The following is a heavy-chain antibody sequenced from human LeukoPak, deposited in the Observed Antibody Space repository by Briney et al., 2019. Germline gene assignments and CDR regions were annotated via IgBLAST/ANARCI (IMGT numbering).Heavy chain of an antibody. CDR3: ARYYDSSGYYPHYWFDP. V-gene: IGHV4-31*03. CDR1: GGSISSGGYY. Sequence: SETLSLTCTVSGGSISSGGYYWSWIRQHPGKGLEWIGYIYYSGSTYYNPSLESRVTISVDTSKNQFSLKLSSVTAADTAVYYCARYYDSSGYYPHYWFDPWGQGTLVTVSS. D-gene: IGHD3-22*01. J-gene: IGHJ5*02. CDR2: IYYSGST.